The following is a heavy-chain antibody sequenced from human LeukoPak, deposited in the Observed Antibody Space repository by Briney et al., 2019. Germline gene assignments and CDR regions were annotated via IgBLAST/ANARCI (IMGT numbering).Heavy chain of an antibody. Sequence: GGSLRLSFAASGFTFDDYGMSWVRQAPGKGLEWVSGINWNGGSTGYADSVKGRFTISRDNSKNTLYLQMNSLRAEDTAVYYCAGGYCSSTSCYANGPIDYWGQGTLVTVSS. CDR3: AGGYCSSTSCYANGPIDY. V-gene: IGHV3-20*03. CDR1: GFTFDDYG. D-gene: IGHD2-2*01. J-gene: IGHJ4*02. CDR2: INWNGGST.